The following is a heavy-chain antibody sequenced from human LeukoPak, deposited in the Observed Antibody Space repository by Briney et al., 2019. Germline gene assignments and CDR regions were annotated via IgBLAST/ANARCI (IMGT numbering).Heavy chain of an antibody. Sequence: GGSLRLSCAASGFTFDDYAMHWVRQAPGKGLEWVSGISWNSGSIGYADSVKGRFTISRDNAKNSLYLQMNSLRAEDTAVYYCARALWIVQPFDYWGQGTLVTASS. D-gene: IGHD2-21*01. J-gene: IGHJ4*02. CDR1: GFTFDDYA. V-gene: IGHV3-9*01. CDR2: ISWNSGSI. CDR3: ARALWIVQPFDY.